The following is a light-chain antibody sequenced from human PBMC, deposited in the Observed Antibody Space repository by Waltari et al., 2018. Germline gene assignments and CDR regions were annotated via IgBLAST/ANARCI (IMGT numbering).Light chain of an antibody. V-gene: IGKV3-20*01. J-gene: IGKJ1*01. CDR1: QSVGGSY. CDR2: DAS. CDR3: LQYGRSPKT. Sequence: EIVLTQSPGTLSLSPGARATLSCRASQSVGGSYLAWYQQKPGQAPRLLIYDASSPATGIPVRFSGSGSGTDFTLTISRLEPEDFAVYYCLQYGRSPKTLGQGTKVEIK.